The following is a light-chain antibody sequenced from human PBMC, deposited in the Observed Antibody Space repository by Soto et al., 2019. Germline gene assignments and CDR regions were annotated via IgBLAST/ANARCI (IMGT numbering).Light chain of an antibody. CDR1: SSDVGTYIY. V-gene: IGLV2-8*01. CDR2: EAS. J-gene: IGLJ1*01. Sequence: QSVLTQPPSASGSPGQSVTISCTGISSDVGTYIYVSWYQHHPGKAPKLIIYEASKRPSGVPDRFSGSKSGDTASLTVSGLQAEDEADYYCGSYAGGNNPSVFGTGTKVTVL. CDR3: GSYAGGNNPSV.